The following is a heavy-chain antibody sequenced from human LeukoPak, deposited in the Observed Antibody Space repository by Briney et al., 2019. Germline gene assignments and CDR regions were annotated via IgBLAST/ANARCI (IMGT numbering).Heavy chain of an antibody. CDR2: ITGGSSTI. V-gene: IGHV3-48*02. Sequence: PGGSLRLSCAASGXTFSSYSMNWVRQAPGKGLEWVSYITGGSSTIYYADSVKGRFTISRDNAKNSLFLQMNSLRDEDTAVYYCARRIDFWGQGTLVTVFS. CDR3: ARRIDF. J-gene: IGHJ4*02. CDR1: GXTFSSYS.